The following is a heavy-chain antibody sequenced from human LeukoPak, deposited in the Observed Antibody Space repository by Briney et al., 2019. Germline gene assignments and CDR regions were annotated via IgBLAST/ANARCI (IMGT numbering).Heavy chain of an antibody. CDR2: IIPILGIA. Sequence: SVKVSCKASGGTFSSYTISWVRQAPGQGLEWMGRIIPILGIANYAQKFQGRVTITADKSTSTAYMKLSSLRSEDTGVYYCARDRRFDFWSGYSMPVSPPALGGQYNWFDPWGQGTLVTVSS. CDR3: ARDRRFDFWSGYSMPVSPPALGGQYNWFDP. J-gene: IGHJ5*02. V-gene: IGHV1-69*04. D-gene: IGHD3-3*01. CDR1: GGTFSSYT.